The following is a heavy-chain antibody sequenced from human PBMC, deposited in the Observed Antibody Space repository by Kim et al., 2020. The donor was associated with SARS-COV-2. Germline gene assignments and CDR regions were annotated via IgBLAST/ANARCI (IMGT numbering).Heavy chain of an antibody. CDR1: EFTFRGYA. CDR2: ITASGSDK. Sequence: GGSLRLSCAASEFTFRGYAMHWVRQAPGKGLEWVASITASGSDKYYADSVKGRFSVSRDNSKDNLYLQLNNLRVDATAVSYCAKDLGSGTLVSFYSWG. V-gene: IGHV3-23*01. D-gene: IGHD3-10*01. J-gene: IGHJ5*01. CDR3: AKDLGSGTLVSFYS.